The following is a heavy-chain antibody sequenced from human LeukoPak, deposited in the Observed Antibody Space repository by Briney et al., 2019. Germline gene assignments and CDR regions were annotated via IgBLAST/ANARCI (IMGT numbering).Heavy chain of an antibody. D-gene: IGHD6-13*01. CDR3: ARQFYSSSWYFDL. CDR2: IYYSGST. V-gene: IGHV4-59*08. CDR1: GGSISSYY. Sequence: ASETLSLTCTVSGGSISSYYWSWIRQPPGKGLEWIGYIYYSGSTNYNPSLKSRVTISVDTSKNQFSLKLSSVTAADTAVYYCARQFYSSSWYFDLWGRGTLVTVSS. J-gene: IGHJ2*01.